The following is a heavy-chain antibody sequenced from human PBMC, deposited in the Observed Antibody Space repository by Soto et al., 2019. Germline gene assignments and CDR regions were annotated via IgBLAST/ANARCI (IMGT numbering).Heavy chain of an antibody. D-gene: IGHD3-3*01. V-gene: IGHV3-9*01. CDR2: ISWNVGSI. CDR3: AKGVAGWYYFDY. J-gene: IGHJ4*02. CDR1: GFTFDDSA. Sequence: EVQLVESGGGLVQPGRSLRLSCAASGFTFDDSAMHWVRQAPGKGLEWVSGISWNVGSIAYADSVKGRFTISRDNAKNSLYLQMNSLKSEDTALYYCAKGVAGWYYFDYWGQGTLVTVSS.